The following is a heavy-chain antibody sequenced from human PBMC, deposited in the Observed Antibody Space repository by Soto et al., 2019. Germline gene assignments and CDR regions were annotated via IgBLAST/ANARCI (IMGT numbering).Heavy chain of an antibody. Sequence: PGGSLRLSCAASGFTFSSYAMSWVRQASGKGLEWVGRIGSKANNYATAYAASVKGRFTISRDDSKNTAYLQMNSLRVEDTAVYYCARDIEPPGLFFDYWGQGILVTVSS. CDR2: IGSKANNYAT. V-gene: IGHV3-73*01. J-gene: IGHJ4*02. D-gene: IGHD6-13*01. CDR1: GFTFSSYA. CDR3: ARDIEPPGLFFDY.